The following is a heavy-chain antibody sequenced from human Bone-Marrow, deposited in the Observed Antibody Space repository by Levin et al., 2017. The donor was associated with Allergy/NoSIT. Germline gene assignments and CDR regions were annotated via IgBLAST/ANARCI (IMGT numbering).Heavy chain of an antibody. CDR2: SYYNGDT. V-gene: IGHV4-31*03. CDR1: GGSINSADNY. CDR3: ARDGAGPFTDRGYYHPMDV. J-gene: IGHJ6*02. Sequence: MSSETLSLTCTVSGGSINSADNYWTWIRQRPGKGLEWIGYSYYNGDTFYNPSLKSRLSISVDTSKNQFSLQLRSVTAADRAVYYCARDGAGPFTDRGYYHPMDVWGQGTTVTVAS. D-gene: IGHD1-14*01.